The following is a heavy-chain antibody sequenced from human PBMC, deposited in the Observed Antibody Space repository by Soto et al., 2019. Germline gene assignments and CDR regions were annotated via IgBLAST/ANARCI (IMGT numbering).Heavy chain of an antibody. CDR2: ILYDGSNK. V-gene: IGHV3-30*18. CDR1: GFTFSNYG. CDR3: AKSRDACNSYFYYCMVV. Sequence: GGSLRLSCAASGFTFSNYGMHWVRQTPGKGLEWVALILYDGSNKYYADSVKGRFTISRDNSKNTLYLQVSSLRAEDTAVYYCAKSRDACNSYFYYCMVVWGQGASVTVSS. D-gene: IGHD1-1*01. J-gene: IGHJ6*02.